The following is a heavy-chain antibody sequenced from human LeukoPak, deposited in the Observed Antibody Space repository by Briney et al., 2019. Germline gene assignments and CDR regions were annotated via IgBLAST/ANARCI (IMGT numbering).Heavy chain of an antibody. CDR3: ARLPGRYFDWLWSDY. V-gene: IGHV3-30-3*01. CDR2: ISYDGSNK. J-gene: IGHJ4*02. D-gene: IGHD3-9*01. Sequence: PGGSLRLSCAASGFTFSSYAMHWVRQAPGKGLEWVAVISYDGSNKYYADSVKGRFTISRDNFKKTLYLQMKSLRAEDTAVYYCARLPGRYFDWLWSDYWGQGTLVTVSS. CDR1: GFTFSSYA.